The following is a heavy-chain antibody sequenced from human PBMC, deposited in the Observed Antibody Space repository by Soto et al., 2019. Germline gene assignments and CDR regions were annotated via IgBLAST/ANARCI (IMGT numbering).Heavy chain of an antibody. Sequence: GGSLRLSCAASGFTFSSYSMNWVRQAPGKGLEWVSYISSSSTIYYADSVKGRFTISRDNAKNSLYLQMNSLRDEDTAVYYCARKSGLYCSSTSCRQRTYYYYGMDVWGQGTTVTVSS. V-gene: IGHV3-48*02. CDR1: GFTFSSYS. J-gene: IGHJ6*02. CDR2: ISSSSTI. CDR3: ARKSGLYCSSTSCRQRTYYYYGMDV. D-gene: IGHD2-2*01.